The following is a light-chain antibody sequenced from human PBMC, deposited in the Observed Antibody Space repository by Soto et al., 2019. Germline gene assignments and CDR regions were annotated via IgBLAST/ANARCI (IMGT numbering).Light chain of an antibody. V-gene: IGKV3-20*01. Sequence: EVVLTQSPGTLSLSPGERATLSCTASQSVSSSYLAWYQQKPGQAPRILIYGASRRATGISDSFRGSGSGTDFTLTISRLEPEDFAVYYCQQYGSSPPYTFGQGTKLEIK. CDR1: QSVSSSY. J-gene: IGKJ2*01. CDR2: GAS. CDR3: QQYGSSPPYT.